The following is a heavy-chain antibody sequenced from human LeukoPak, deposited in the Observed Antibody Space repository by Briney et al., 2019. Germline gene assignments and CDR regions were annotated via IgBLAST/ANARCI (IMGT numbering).Heavy chain of an antibody. CDR3: ARDRGIVVVPAAIGYYFDY. D-gene: IGHD2-2*01. Sequence: GGSLRLSCAASGFTFSSYAMHWVRQAPGKGLEWVAVISYDGSNKYYADSVKGRFTISRDNSKNTLYLQMNSLRAEDTAVYYCARDRGIVVVPAAIGYYFDYWGQGTLVTISS. V-gene: IGHV3-30-3*01. J-gene: IGHJ4*02. CDR2: ISYDGSNK. CDR1: GFTFSSYA.